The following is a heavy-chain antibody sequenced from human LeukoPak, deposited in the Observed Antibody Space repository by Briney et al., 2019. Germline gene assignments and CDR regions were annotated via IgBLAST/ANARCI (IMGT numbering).Heavy chain of an antibody. Sequence: TGGSLRLSCAASGFTFSSYSMNWVRQAPGKGLEWVSSISSSSSYIYYADSVKGRFTISRDNAKNSLYLQMNSLRAEDTAVYYCARGMAPRQLPGSWGQGTLVTVSS. CDR3: ARGMAPRQLPGS. J-gene: IGHJ5*02. CDR2: ISSSSSYI. CDR1: GFTFSSYS. D-gene: IGHD5-24*01. V-gene: IGHV3-21*01.